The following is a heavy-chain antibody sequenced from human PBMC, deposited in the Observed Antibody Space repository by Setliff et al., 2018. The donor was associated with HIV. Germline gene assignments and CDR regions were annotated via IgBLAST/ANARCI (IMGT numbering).Heavy chain of an antibody. V-gene: IGHV4-4*09. CDR1: GGSISSYY. CDR3: ARGLSFYDPGGFDY. CDR2: IYTSGSV. Sequence: LSLTCTVSGGSISSYYWSWIRQPPGKGLEWIGYIYTSGSVNYNPSLNSRVTISVDTSKNQFSLKVNSVTAADTAVYYCARGLSFYDPGGFDYWGQGTLVTVSS. D-gene: IGHD3-22*01. J-gene: IGHJ4*02.